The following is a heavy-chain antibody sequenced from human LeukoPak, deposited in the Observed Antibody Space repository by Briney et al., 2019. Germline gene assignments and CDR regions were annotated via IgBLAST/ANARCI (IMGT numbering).Heavy chain of an antibody. Sequence: PSETLSLTCTVSGGSIRGYSWSWLRQPPGKGLEWIGYISDSGSTYYNPSLKTRITISLDTSKNQFSLKPSSATAADTAVYYCARWGRPNFDYWGQGTLVTVSS. CDR2: ISDSGST. CDR1: GGSIRGYS. D-gene: IGHD7-27*01. V-gene: IGHV4-59*01. J-gene: IGHJ4*02. CDR3: ARWGRPNFDY.